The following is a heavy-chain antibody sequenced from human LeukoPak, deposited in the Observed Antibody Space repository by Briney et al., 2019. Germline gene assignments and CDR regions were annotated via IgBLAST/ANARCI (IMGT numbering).Heavy chain of an antibody. J-gene: IGHJ5*02. CDR3: ARDRDGSGDVFDP. CDR1: GYTFTGYY. D-gene: IGHD3-10*01. Sequence: GASVKVSCKASGYTFTGYYMHWVRQAPGQGLEWMGWVSAYNGNTKYAQKLQGRVTMTTDTSTSTAYMELRSLRSDDTAVYYCARDRDGSGDVFDPWGQGTLVTVSS. CDR2: VSAYNGNT. V-gene: IGHV1-18*04.